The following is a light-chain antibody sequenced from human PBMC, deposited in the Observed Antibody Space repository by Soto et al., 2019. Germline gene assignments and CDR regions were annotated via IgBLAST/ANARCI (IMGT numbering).Light chain of an antibody. CDR2: AVS. CDR1: QSVGSFY. J-gene: IGKJ5*01. Sequence: EIVLTQSPGTLSLSPGERATLSCRASQSVGSFYLAWYQHKPGQAPRLLIYAVSSRATGIPDRFSGSGSGTDFSLTISRLEPEDFAVYYCQQYSKSPSTFGQGTRLEIK. CDR3: QQYSKSPST. V-gene: IGKV3-20*01.